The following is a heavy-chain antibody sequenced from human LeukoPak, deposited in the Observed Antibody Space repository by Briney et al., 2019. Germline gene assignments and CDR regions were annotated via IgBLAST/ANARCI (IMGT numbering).Heavy chain of an antibody. V-gene: IGHV1-46*01. CDR3: ASWAMVRGVRNAFDI. Sequence: ASVKVSCKASGYTFTSYYVHWVRQAPGQGLEWMGIINPSGGSTSYAQKFQGRVTMTRDTSTSTVYMELSSLRSEDTAVYYCASWAMVRGVRNAFDIWAKGQWSPSLQ. J-gene: IGHJ3*02. CDR2: INPSGGST. D-gene: IGHD3-10*01. CDR1: GYTFTSYY.